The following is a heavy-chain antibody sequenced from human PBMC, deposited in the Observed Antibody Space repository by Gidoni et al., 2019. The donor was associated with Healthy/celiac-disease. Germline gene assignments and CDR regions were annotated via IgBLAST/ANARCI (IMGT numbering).Heavy chain of an antibody. CDR1: GGSFSGYY. J-gene: IGHJ3*02. V-gene: IGHV4-34*01. D-gene: IGHD6-13*01. CDR2: INHSGST. CDR3: ARVAAAGTGDAFDI. Sequence: QVQLQQWGAALLQPSETLSLNSAVHGGSFSGYYWSWIRQPPGKGLEWIGEINHSGSTNYNPSLKSRVTISVDTSKNQFSLKLSSVTAADTAVYYCARVAAAGTGDAFDIWGQGTMVTVSS.